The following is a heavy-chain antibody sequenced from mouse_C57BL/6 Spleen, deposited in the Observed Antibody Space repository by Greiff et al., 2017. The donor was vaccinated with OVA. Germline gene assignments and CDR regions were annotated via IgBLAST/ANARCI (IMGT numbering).Heavy chain of an antibody. D-gene: IGHD2-4*01. CDR1: GFTFSDSW. V-gene: IGHV6-6*01. Sequence: EVKLVESGGGLVQPGGSMKLSCAASGFTFSDSWMDWVRQSPEKGLEWVAEIRNKANNHATYYAESVKGRFTISRDDSKSSVYLQMNSLRAEDTGIYYCTRREGYDYDGGDYWGQGTTLTVSS. CDR2: IRNKANNHAT. CDR3: TRREGYDYDGGDY. J-gene: IGHJ2*01.